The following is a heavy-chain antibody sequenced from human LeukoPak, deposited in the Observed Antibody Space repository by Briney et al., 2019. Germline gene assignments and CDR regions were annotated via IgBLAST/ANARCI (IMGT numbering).Heavy chain of an antibody. Sequence: GGSLRLSCAASGFTFSSYSMNWVRQAPGKGLEWVSYISSSSSTIYYADSVKGRFTISRDNAKNSLYLQMNSLRAEDTAVYYCARSIRAHYDFWGGYHAPFDYWGQGTLVTVSS. J-gene: IGHJ4*02. CDR3: ARSIRAHYDFWGGYHAPFDY. CDR2: ISSSSSTI. D-gene: IGHD3-3*01. V-gene: IGHV3-48*04. CDR1: GFTFSSYS.